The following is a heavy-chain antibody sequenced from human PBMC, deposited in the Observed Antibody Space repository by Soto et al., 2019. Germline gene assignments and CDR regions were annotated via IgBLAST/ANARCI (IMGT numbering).Heavy chain of an antibody. CDR2: IYYSGST. CDR3: ARSPGVLSSGSYYMYFDY. V-gene: IGHV4-59*12. D-gene: IGHD3-10*01. Sequence: SETLSLTCTVSGDSISSYYWSWIRQPPGKGLEWIGYIYYSGSTNYNPSLKSRVTISVDTSKNQFSLKLSSVTAADTAVYYCARSPGVLSSGSYYMYFDYWGQGTLVTVSS. J-gene: IGHJ4*02. CDR1: GDSISSYY.